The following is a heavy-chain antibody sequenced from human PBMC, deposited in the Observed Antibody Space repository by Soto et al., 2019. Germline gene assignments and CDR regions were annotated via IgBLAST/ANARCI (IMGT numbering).Heavy chain of an antibody. CDR3: ASASRGYYYGMDV. CDR2: ISSSSSYI. J-gene: IGHJ6*02. CDR1: GFTFSSYS. Sequence: PGGSLRLSCAASGFTFSSYSMNWVRQAPGKGLEWVSSISSSSSYIYCADSVKGRFTISRDNAKNSLYLQMNSLRAEDTAVYYCASASRGYYYGMDVWGQGTTVTVSS. V-gene: IGHV3-21*01.